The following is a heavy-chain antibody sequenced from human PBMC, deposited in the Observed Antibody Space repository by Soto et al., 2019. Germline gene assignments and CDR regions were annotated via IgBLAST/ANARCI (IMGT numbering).Heavy chain of an antibody. J-gene: IGHJ4*02. D-gene: IGHD2-15*01. CDR2: IRNKANSYAT. CDR3: ISHSPEDMIRT. Sequence: LRLSCAASGFTFSGSSVHWVRQASGKGLEWVGRIRNKANSYATAYAASVRGRFTISRDDSKNTAFLQMNSLNTEDTAVYYCISHSPEDMIRTWGQGTLVTVSS. V-gene: IGHV3-73*01. CDR1: GFTFSGSS.